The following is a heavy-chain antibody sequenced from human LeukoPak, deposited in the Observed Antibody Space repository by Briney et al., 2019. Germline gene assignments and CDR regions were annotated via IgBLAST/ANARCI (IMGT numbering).Heavy chain of an antibody. CDR3: ARLEVSSSSGVGY. D-gene: IGHD6-6*01. J-gene: IGHJ4*02. V-gene: IGHV4-39*01. CDR1: GGSISSSSYY. Sequence: SETLSLTCTVSGGSISSSSYYWGWIRQPPGKGLEWIGSIYYSGSTYYNPSLKSRVTISVDTSKNQFSLKLSSVTAADTAVYYCARLEVSSSSGVGYWGQGTLVTVSS. CDR2: IYYSGST.